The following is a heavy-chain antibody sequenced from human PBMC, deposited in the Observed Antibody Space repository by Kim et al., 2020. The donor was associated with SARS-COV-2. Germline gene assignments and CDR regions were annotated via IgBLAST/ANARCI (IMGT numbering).Heavy chain of an antibody. CDR1: GGSFSGYY. V-gene: IGHV4-34*01. D-gene: IGHD6-13*01. CDR2: INHSGST. Sequence: SETLSLTCAVYGGSFSGYYWSWIRQPPGKGLEWIGEINHSGSTNYNPSLKSRVTISVDTSKNQFPLKLSSVTAADTAEYYCARGPGYSSSWYGARNWFDPWGQGTLVTVSS. J-gene: IGHJ5*02. CDR3: ARGPGYSSSWYGARNWFDP.